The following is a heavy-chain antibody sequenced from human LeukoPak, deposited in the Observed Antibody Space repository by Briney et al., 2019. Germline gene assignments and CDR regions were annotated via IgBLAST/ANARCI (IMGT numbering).Heavy chain of an antibody. CDR2: ISYDGSNK. J-gene: IGHJ4*02. CDR1: GFTFSSYA. Sequence: GRSLRLSCAASGFTFSSYAMHWVRQAPGKGLEWVAVISYDGSNKYYADSVKGRFTISRDNSKNTLYLQMNSLRAEDTAAYYCARIPSGSYLYYFDYWGQGTLVTVSS. D-gene: IGHD1-26*01. CDR3: ARIPSGSYLYYFDY. V-gene: IGHV3-30-3*01.